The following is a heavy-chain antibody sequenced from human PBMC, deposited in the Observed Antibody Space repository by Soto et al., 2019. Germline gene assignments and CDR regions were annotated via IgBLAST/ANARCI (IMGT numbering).Heavy chain of an antibody. CDR3: ARVANWNFDY. CDR1: GFTVSSNY. V-gene: IGHV3-53*04. Sequence: GGSLRLSCAASGFTVSSNYMSWVRQAPGKGLEWVSVIYSGGSTYYADSVKGRFTISRHNSKNTLYLQMNSVRAEDTAVYYCARVANWNFDYWGQGTLVTGSS. D-gene: IGHD1-1*01. J-gene: IGHJ4*02. CDR2: IYSGGST.